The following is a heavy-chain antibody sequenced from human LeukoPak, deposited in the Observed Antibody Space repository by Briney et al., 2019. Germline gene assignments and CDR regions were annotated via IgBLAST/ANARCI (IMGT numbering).Heavy chain of an antibody. CDR3: ARPRRFGDYFDY. D-gene: IGHD3-10*01. CDR2: ISSSSSYI. V-gene: IGHV3-21*01. Sequence: GGPLRLSCAASGFTFSSYSMNWVRQAPGKGLEWVSSISSSSSYIYYADSVKGRFTISRDNAKNSLYLQMNSLRAEDTAVYYCARPRRFGDYFDYWGQGTLVTVSS. J-gene: IGHJ4*02. CDR1: GFTFSSYS.